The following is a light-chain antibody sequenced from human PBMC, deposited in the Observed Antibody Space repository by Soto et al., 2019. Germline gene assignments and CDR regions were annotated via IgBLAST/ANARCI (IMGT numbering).Light chain of an antibody. CDR3: QHYGSGGYT. Sequence: EVVLTQSPATLSLSPGERVTLSCRASQSIVSSSVAWYQQKLGQAPRLVIYGSSTRAAGIPERFSGSASGTDFTLTISRLEPEDFAVFYCQHYGSGGYTFGQGTKLEIK. V-gene: IGKV3-20*01. J-gene: IGKJ2*01. CDR1: QSIVSSS. CDR2: GSS.